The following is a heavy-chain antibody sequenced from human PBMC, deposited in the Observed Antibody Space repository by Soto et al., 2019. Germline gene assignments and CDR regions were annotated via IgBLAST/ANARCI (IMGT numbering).Heavy chain of an antibody. CDR2: ISWNSGNI. CDR3: AKAKLRYFDWSPFDY. V-gene: IGHV3-9*01. J-gene: IGHJ4*02. Sequence: EVQLVESGGGLVQPGRSLRLSCAASGFTFDDYAVHWVRQAPGKGLEWVSGISWNSGNIAYADSVKGRFTISRDNAKNSLYLQMNSLRAEDTALYYCAKAKLRYFDWSPFDYWGQGTLVTVSS. CDR1: GFTFDDYA. D-gene: IGHD3-9*01.